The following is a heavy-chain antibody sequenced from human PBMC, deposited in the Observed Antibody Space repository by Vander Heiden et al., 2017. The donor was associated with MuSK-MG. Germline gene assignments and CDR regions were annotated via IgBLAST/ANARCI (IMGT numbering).Heavy chain of an antibody. CDR1: GGSISSGDYY. CDR2: IYYSGST. CDR3: ASRGGNQAFDI. J-gene: IGHJ3*02. V-gene: IGHV4-30-4*08. Sequence: QVQLQESGPGLVKPSQTLSLTCTVSGGSISSGDYYWSWIRQPPGKGLEWIGYIYYSGSTYDNPSLKSRVTISVDTSKNQFSMKMSSVTAADTAVYYCASRGGNQAFDIWGQGTMVTVSS. D-gene: IGHD2-15*01.